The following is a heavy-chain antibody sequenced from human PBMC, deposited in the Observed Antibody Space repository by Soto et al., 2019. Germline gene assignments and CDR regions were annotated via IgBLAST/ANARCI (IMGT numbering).Heavy chain of an antibody. J-gene: IGHJ6*02. CDR3: ARGASTDCSNGVCSFFYNHDMDV. V-gene: IGHV1-2*04. D-gene: IGHD2-8*01. CDR2: INHKSGVT. Sequence: ASVKVSCKASGYSFTDYHIHWVRQPPGQGLEWLGRINHKSGVTSTAQKFQGWVTMTKDTSISTASMELTRVTSDDTAIYYCARGASTDCSNGVCSFFYNHDMDVWCQGTTVTVSS. CDR1: GYSFTDYH.